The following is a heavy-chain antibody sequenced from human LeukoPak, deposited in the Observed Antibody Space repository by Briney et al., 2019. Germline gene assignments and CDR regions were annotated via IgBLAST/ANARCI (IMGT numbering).Heavy chain of an antibody. V-gene: IGHV3-66*01. CDR1: GFTVSNNY. CDR3: ERESSSGYYLSY. D-gene: IGHD3-22*01. Sequence: GGSLRLSCAASGFTVSNNYMSWVRQAPGKGLEWVSVIYSCGLTYYADSVKDSCTISRDNSENTLYLQMNSLRAEDTAVYYCERESSSGYYLSYWGQGTLVTVSS. J-gene: IGHJ4*02. CDR2: IYSCGLT.